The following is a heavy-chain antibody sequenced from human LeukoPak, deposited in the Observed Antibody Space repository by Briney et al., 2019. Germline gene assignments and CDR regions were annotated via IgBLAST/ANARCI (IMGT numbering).Heavy chain of an antibody. D-gene: IGHD1-26*01. Sequence: ASVKVSCKASGGTFSSYAISWVRQAPGQGLEWMGGIIPIFGTANYAQKFQGRVTITTDESTSTAYMELSSLRSEDTAVYYCARGGGGYSGSYYYYYYMDVWGEGTTVTVSS. CDR2: IIPIFGTA. CDR3: ARGGGGYSGSYYYYYYMDV. CDR1: GGTFSSYA. J-gene: IGHJ6*03. V-gene: IGHV1-69*05.